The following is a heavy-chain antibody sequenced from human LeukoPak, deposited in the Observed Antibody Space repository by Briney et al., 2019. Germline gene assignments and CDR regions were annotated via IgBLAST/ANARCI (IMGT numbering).Heavy chain of an antibody. CDR1: GFTFSSNY. D-gene: IGHD3-10*01. V-gene: IGHV3-53*01. CDR2: IYSGGST. CDR3: ARDSPPHVRPYGSGSILGY. Sequence: AGSLRLSCAASGFTFSSNYMSWVRQAPGKGLEWVSVIYSGGSTYYADSVKGRFTISRDNSRNTLYLQMDSLRAEDTAVYYCARDSPPHVRPYGSGSILGYWGQGTLVTVSS. J-gene: IGHJ4*02.